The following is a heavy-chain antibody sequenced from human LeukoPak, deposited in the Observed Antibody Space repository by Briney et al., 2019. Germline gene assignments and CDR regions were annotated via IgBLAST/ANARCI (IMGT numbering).Heavy chain of an antibody. CDR2: INPNSGGT. Sequence: ASVTVSCKASGYTFTGYYMHWVRQAPGQGLEWMGWINPNSGGTNYAQKFQGWVTMTRDTSISTAYMELSRLRSDDTAVYYCARGPYYYDSSGPLFDPWGQGTLVTVSS. J-gene: IGHJ5*02. V-gene: IGHV1-2*04. CDR1: GYTFTGYY. D-gene: IGHD3-22*01. CDR3: ARGPYYYDSSGPLFDP.